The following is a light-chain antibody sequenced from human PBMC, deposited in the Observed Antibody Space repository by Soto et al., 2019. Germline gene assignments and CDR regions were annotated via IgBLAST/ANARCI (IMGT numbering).Light chain of an antibody. CDR3: QQYYSYPYT. Sequence: DIQMTQSPSSLSASVGDRVTITCRASQGIVNYLAWIQHKPGTAPKSLIYAASRLQSGVPSKFSGSGSETDFTLTINNLQPEDFATYYCQQYYSYPYTFGQGTKLQIK. J-gene: IGKJ2*01. V-gene: IGKV1-16*02. CDR2: AAS. CDR1: QGIVNY.